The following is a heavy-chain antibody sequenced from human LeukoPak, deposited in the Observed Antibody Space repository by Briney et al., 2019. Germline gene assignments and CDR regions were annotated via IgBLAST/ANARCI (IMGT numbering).Heavy chain of an antibody. CDR1: GYTLNELS. D-gene: IGHD4-23*01. CDR2: FDPADGET. V-gene: IGHV1-24*01. Sequence: ASVKVSCKVSGYTLNELSMHWVRQAPGKGLEWMGGFDPADGETVYAHRFQGRLTMTEDTSTNTGYMELTSLRSEDTAVYYCAADGGGLSSVVTPRSSPFDYWGQGTLVTVSS. J-gene: IGHJ4*02. CDR3: AADGGGLSSVVTPRSSPFDY.